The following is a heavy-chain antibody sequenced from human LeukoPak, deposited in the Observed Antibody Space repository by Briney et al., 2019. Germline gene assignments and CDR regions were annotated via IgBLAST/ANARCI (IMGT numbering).Heavy chain of an antibody. Sequence: SETLSLTCAVYGGSFSGYYWSWIRQPPGKGLEWIGEINHSGSTNYNPSLKSRVTISVDTSKNQFSLKLSSVTAADTAVYYCARRDIVVVPAAGGWDYYYYMDVWGKGTTVTVSS. J-gene: IGHJ6*03. CDR2: INHSGST. V-gene: IGHV4-34*01. D-gene: IGHD2-2*01. CDR3: ARRDIVVVPAAGGWDYYYYMDV. CDR1: GGSFSGYY.